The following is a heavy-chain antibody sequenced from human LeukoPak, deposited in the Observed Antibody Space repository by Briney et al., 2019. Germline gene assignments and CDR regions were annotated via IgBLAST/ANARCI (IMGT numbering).Heavy chain of an antibody. D-gene: IGHD3-16*01. J-gene: IGHJ4*02. CDR1: GFTFSNYW. Sequence: GGSLRLSCAVSGFTFSNYWMNWVRQAPGKGREWVANIKEDGSQKYYVESVKGRFTVSRDNAKNSVYLQMSSLRDEDTAVYYCARGLNTSPGVDYWGQGTLVTVSS. V-gene: IGHV3-7*01. CDR3: ARGLNTSPGVDY. CDR2: IKEDGSQK.